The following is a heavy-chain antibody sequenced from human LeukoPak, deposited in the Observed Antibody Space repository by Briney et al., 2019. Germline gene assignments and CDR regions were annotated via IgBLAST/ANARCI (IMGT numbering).Heavy chain of an antibody. CDR1: GFTVSSNY. V-gene: IGHV3-66*01. D-gene: IGHD3-3*01. J-gene: IGHJ4*02. CDR3: VKAQYDFWSGLDY. CDR2: IYSGGST. Sequence: GGSLRLSCEVSGFTVSSNYMTWVRQAPGKGLEWVSIIYSGGSTYYADSVKGRFAISRDNSKNTLYLQMSSLRTEDTAIYYCVKAQYDFWSGLDYWGQGTLVTVSS.